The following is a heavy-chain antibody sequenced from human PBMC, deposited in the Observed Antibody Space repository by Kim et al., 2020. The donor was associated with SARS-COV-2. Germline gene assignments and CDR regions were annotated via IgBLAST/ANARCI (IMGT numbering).Heavy chain of an antibody. CDR1: GLTFRSYR. CDR3: ARFPPWLDVPLDV. Sequence: GGSLRLSCGASGLTFRSYRMSWVRQAPGKRLEWVANINEDGSETNYVDSVKGRFIVSRDNIRKSMYLEMYSLRAEDTAVYYCARFPPWLDVPLDVWGQGT. D-gene: IGHD3-22*01. V-gene: IGHV3-7*01. J-gene: IGHJ3*01. CDR2: INEDGSET.